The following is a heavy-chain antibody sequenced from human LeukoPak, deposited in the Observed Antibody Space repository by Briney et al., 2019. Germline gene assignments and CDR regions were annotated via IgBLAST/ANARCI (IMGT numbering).Heavy chain of an antibody. J-gene: IGHJ6*03. V-gene: IGHV1-18*01. D-gene: IGHD2-2*01. CDR1: GYTFTSYG. CDR3: ARGPFVVPAASYYYYYMDV. CDR2: ISAYNGNT. Sequence: GASVKVSCKASGYTFTSYGISWVRQAPGQGLEWMGWISAYNGNTNYAQELQGRVTMTTDTSTSTAYMELRSLRSDDTAVYYCARGPFVVPAASYYYYYMDVWGKGTTVTVSS.